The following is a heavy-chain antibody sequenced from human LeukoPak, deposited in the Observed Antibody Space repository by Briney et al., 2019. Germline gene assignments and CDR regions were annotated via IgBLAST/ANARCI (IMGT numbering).Heavy chain of an antibody. CDR3: ARQKLMVRGWPQKNNDAFDI. J-gene: IGHJ3*02. V-gene: IGHV4-38-2*02. D-gene: IGHD2-8*01. CDR2: MYHSGST. Sequence: SETLSLTCSVSGYSISSAYYWGWIRQPPGKGLEWIGTMYHSGSTNYNPSLKSRVTISVDTSKNQFSLKLSSVTAADTAVYYCARQKLMVRGWPQKNNDAFDIWGQGTMVTVSS. CDR1: GYSISSAYY.